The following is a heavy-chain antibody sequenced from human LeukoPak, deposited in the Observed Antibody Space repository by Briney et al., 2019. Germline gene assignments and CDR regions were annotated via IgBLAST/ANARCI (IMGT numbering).Heavy chain of an antibody. CDR2: INPNSGGT. J-gene: IGHJ5*02. Sequence: ASVKVSCKASGYTFTGYYMHWVRQAPGQGLEWMGRINPNSGGTNYAQKFQGRVTMTSDTSISTAYMELSRLRSDDTAVYYCARAGKGGLRWGESYWFDPWGQGTLVTVSS. V-gene: IGHV1-2*06. D-gene: IGHD3-16*01. CDR3: ARAGKGGLRWGESYWFDP. CDR1: GYTFTGYY.